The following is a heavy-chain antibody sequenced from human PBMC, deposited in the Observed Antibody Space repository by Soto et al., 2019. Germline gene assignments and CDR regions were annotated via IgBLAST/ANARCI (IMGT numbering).Heavy chain of an antibody. CDR3: ARSKDCSVGSCVNNWFDP. D-gene: IGHD2-15*01. V-gene: IGHV4-4*02. J-gene: IGHJ5*02. CDR2: IYHSGST. Sequence: QVQLQESGPGLVKPSGTLSLTCAVSSGSISSSNWWSWVRQPPGKGLEWIGEIYHSGSTTYNPSLKIRVTISVDKSKNQFSLKLSSVTAADTAVYSCARSKDCSVGSCVNNWFDPWGQGTLVTVSS. CDR1: SGSISSSNW.